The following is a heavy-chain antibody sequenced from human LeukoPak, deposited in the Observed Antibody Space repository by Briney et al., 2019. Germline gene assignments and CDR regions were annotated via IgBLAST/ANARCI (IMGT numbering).Heavy chain of an antibody. CDR1: GFTFSSYG. Sequence: PGGSLRLSCAASGFTFSSYGMHWVRQAPGKGLEWVAVISYDGSNKYYADSVKGRFTISRDNSKNTLYLQMNSLRVEDTAVYYCAKAHVLRYFDWLTPIDYWGQGTLVTVSS. CDR3: AKAHVLRYFDWLTPIDY. V-gene: IGHV3-30*18. J-gene: IGHJ4*02. CDR2: ISYDGSNK. D-gene: IGHD3-9*01.